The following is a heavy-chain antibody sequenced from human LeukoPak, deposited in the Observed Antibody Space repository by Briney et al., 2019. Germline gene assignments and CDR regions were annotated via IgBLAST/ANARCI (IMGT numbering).Heavy chain of an antibody. CDR3: ARDLYYDILTGSSNWFDP. J-gene: IGHJ5*02. CDR1: GFTFDSYA. D-gene: IGHD3-9*01. Sequence: GGSLRLSCTASGFTFDSYAMSWVRQAPGKGLEWVSSISSSSSYIYYADSVKGRFTISRDNAKNSLYLQMNSLRAEDTAVYYCARDLYYDILTGSSNWFDPWGQGTLVTVSS. V-gene: IGHV3-21*01. CDR2: ISSSSSYI.